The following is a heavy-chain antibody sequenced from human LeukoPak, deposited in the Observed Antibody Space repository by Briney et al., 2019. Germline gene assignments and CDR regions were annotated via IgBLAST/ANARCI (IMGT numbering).Heavy chain of an antibody. D-gene: IGHD3-22*01. V-gene: IGHV4-4*09. CDR2: ISTSGST. J-gene: IGHJ4*02. CDR1: AASISNYY. Sequence: SSETLSLTCGVSAASISNYYWSWIRQAPGEGLEWIGYISTSGSTNHNPPLKRRVSISLDTSKNRFSLNLNFVTAADTAVYYCASPRSGYRYTFDYWGQRALVTVSS. CDR3: ASPRSGYRYTFDY.